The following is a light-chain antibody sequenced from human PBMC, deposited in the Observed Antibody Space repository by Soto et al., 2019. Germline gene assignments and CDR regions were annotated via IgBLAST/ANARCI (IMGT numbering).Light chain of an antibody. J-gene: IGLJ7*01. CDR1: SSNIGNNY. CDR3: GTWDSCLSAGRSAV. V-gene: IGLV1-51*01. Sequence: QSVLTQPPSVSAAPGQKVTISCSGSSSNIGNNYVSWYQQLPGTAPKLLIYDNNKRPSGIPDRFSGSKSGTSATLGITGLQTGDEADYYCGTWDSCLSAGRSAVFGGGTQLTVL. CDR2: DNN.